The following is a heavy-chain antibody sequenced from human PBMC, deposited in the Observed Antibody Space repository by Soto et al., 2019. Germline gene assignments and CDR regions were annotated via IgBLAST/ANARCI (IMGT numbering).Heavy chain of an antibody. D-gene: IGHD6-13*01. Sequence: PGESLKISCKGYGYSFTIYCIGWVLQMPWKGLEWMGIIYPGDSDTRYSPSFQGQVTISADKSISTAYLQWSSLKASDTAMYYCARTFRGGSWYGYYFDYWGQGTLVTVSS. CDR1: GYSFTIYC. J-gene: IGHJ4*02. CDR3: ARTFRGGSWYGYYFDY. CDR2: IYPGDSDT. V-gene: IGHV5-51*01.